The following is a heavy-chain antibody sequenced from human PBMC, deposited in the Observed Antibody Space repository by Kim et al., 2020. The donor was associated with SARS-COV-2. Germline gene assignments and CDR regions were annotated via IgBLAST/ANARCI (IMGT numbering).Heavy chain of an antibody. Sequence: SVKVSCKASGGTFSSYAISWVRQAPGQGLEWMGGIIPIFGTANYAQKFQGRVTITADESTSTAYMELSSLRSEDTAVYYCASLYCSGGSCYSIDYWGQGTLVTVSS. CDR2: IIPIFGTA. J-gene: IGHJ4*02. V-gene: IGHV1-69*13. CDR1: GGTFSSYA. D-gene: IGHD2-15*01. CDR3: ASLYCSGGSCYSIDY.